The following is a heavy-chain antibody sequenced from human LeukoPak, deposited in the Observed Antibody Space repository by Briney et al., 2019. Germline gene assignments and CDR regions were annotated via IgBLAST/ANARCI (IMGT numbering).Heavy chain of an antibody. CDR1: GYSFTSYW. CDR2: IYPGDSDT. D-gene: IGHD6-13*01. CDR3: ASHGGIAAAQGYYYGMDV. Sequence: GESLKISCKGSGYSFTSYWIGWVRQMPGKGLEWMGIIYPGDSDTRYSPSFQGQVTISADKSISTAYLQWSSLKASDTAMYYCASHGGIAAAQGYYYGMDVWGQGTTVTVSS. J-gene: IGHJ6*02. V-gene: IGHV5-51*01.